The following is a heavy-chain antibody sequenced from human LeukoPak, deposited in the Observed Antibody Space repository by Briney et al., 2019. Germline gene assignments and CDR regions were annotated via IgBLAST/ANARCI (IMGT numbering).Heavy chain of an antibody. Sequence: LRLSCAASGFTFSSYAMSWVRQAPGKGLEWVSTISDSGGSTYYADSVKGRFTISRDNSKNTLYLQMNSLRAEDTAVYCCAKKPSSGYYYIDYWGQGTLVTVSS. CDR2: ISDSGGST. J-gene: IGHJ4*02. CDR1: GFTFSSYA. V-gene: IGHV3-23*01. CDR3: AKKPSSGYYYIDY. D-gene: IGHD3-22*01.